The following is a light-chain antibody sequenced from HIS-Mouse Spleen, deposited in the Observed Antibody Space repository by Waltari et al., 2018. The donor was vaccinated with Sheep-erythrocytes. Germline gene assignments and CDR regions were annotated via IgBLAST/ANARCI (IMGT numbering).Light chain of an antibody. Sequence: QSALTQPRSVSGSPGQSVTIPCTGTSSDVGGYNYVSWYQQHPGKAPKLMIYDVSKRPSGVPDRFVGSKSGNTASLTISGRQAEDEADYYCCSYAGSYNHVFATGTKVTVL. CDR1: SSDVGGYNY. CDR2: DVS. CDR3: CSYAGSYNHV. J-gene: IGLJ1*01. V-gene: IGLV2-11*01.